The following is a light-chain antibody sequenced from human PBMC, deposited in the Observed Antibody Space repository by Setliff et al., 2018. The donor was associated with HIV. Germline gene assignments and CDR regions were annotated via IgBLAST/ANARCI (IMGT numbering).Light chain of an antibody. J-gene: IGLJ3*02. V-gene: IGLV2-23*01. CDR1: SSDVGSYNL. Sequence: QSALAQPASVSGSPGLSITISCTGTSSDVGSYNLVSWYQQHPGKAPKLMIYEGSKRPSGVSNRFSGSKSGNTASLTISGLQAEDEADYYCCSYAGSNTWLFGGGTKVTVL. CDR3: CSYAGSNTWL. CDR2: EGS.